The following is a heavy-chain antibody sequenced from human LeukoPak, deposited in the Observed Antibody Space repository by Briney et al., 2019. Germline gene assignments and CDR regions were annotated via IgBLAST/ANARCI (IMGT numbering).Heavy chain of an antibody. J-gene: IGHJ1*01. Sequence: PSETLSLTCAVSGSSITSYYWSWTRQPPGKGLEWIGDISNSGTNNYNPSLKSRVTISVDKSKKQVSLRLKSLTAADTAVYFCAGAALTNQYTSGAFHHWGQGTLVTVSS. V-gene: IGHV4-59*01. D-gene: IGHD3-10*01. CDR3: AGAALTNQYTSGAFHH. CDR2: ISNSGTN. CDR1: GSSITSYY.